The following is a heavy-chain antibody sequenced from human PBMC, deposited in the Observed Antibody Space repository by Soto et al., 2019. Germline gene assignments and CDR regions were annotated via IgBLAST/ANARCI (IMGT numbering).Heavy chain of an antibody. D-gene: IGHD2-8*01. V-gene: IGHV3-23*01. CDR1: GFNSVDYA. CDR2: ISGTGART. Sequence: GGSLGPSCAASGFNSVDYAMGWGRQAPGKGLEWVAAISGTGARTFYDDSVKGRFTISRDNSRSTLYLQMNSLRAEDTAVYQCAKVNGTIAERGYYVDSWGQGTVVTVSS. CDR3: AKVNGTIAERGYYVDS. J-gene: IGHJ4*02.